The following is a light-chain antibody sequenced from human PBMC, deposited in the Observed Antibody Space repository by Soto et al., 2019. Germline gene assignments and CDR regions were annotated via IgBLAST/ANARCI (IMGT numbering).Light chain of an antibody. CDR1: QSLLHRNGNSY. V-gene: IGKV2-28*01. CDR3: MQALQTSFT. Sequence: IVMTQSPLSLSVTPGEAASISCRCSQSLLHRNGNSYLDWYLQRPGQSPQLLISLASNRASGVPDRFSGSGSGTDFTLHISRVEAEDVGVYYCMQALQTSFTFGPGTKVD. CDR2: LAS. J-gene: IGKJ3*01.